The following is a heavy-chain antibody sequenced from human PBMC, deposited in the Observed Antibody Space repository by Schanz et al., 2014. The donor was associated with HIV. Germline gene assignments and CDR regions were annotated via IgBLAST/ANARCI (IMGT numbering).Heavy chain of an antibody. CDR2: ISTYNGNT. J-gene: IGHJ4*02. CDR3: ARVNKDIGGYYFDY. D-gene: IGHD2-15*01. V-gene: IGHV1-18*01. CDR1: GYSFTNFD. Sequence: QVQLVQSGAEVKKPGASVKVSCKASGYSFTNFDVSWVRQAPGQGLEWMGWISTYNGNTIYAQKFQGRVTMTTDTSTSTAYMELRSLRSDDTAVYYCARVNKDIGGYYFDYWGQGTLVTVSS.